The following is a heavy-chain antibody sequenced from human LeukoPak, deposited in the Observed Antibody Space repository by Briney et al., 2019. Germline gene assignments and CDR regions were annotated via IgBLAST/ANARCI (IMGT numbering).Heavy chain of an antibody. CDR1: GFTFSSYW. Sequence: GSLRLSCAASGFTFSSYWTSWVRQAPGKGLEWVANIKQDGSEKYYVDSVKGRFTISRDNAKNSLYLQMNSLRAEDTAVYYCARDQTSIYTSCESCYYYMDVWGKGTTVTVSS. J-gene: IGHJ6*03. CDR3: ARDQTSIYTSCESCYYYMDV. V-gene: IGHV3-7*01. D-gene: IGHD2-2*01. CDR2: IKQDGSEK.